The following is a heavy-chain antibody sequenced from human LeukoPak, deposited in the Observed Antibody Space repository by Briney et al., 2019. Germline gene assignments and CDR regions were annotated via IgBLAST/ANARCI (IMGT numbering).Heavy chain of an antibody. J-gene: IGHJ1*01. CDR1: GYTFTSYD. Sequence: ASVKVSCKASGYTFTSYDINWVRQATGQGLEWMGWMNPNSGNAGYAQKFQGRVTITRNTSISTAYMELSSLRSEDTAVYYCARGDIVVVPAVRKGFQHWGQGTLVTVSS. CDR2: MNPNSGNA. V-gene: IGHV1-8*03. D-gene: IGHD2-2*01. CDR3: ARGDIVVVPAVRKGFQH.